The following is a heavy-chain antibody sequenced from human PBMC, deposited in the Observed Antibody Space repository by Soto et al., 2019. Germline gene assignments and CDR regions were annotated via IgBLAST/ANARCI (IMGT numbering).Heavy chain of an antibody. CDR3: ARGMTPPGAPAWYYFDS. CDR1: GASITGSSY. D-gene: IGHD2-8*02. Sequence: PSETLSLTCTVSGASITGSSYWSWIRQPAGKGLEWIGRFSLSGTTNYNPSLRSRVTMSADVSKTQFSLRLTSVTAADTALYYCARGMTPPGAPAWYYFDSWGQGTLVTVS. CDR2: FSLSGTT. J-gene: IGHJ4*02. V-gene: IGHV4-4*07.